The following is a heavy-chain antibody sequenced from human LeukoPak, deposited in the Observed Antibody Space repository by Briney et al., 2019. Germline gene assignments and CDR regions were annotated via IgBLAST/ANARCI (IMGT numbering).Heavy chain of an antibody. J-gene: IGHJ4*02. V-gene: IGHV3-7*01. D-gene: IGHD3-10*01. CDR2: IKQDGSEK. CDR1: GFTFSSYW. CDR3: ARDLTTMVRQGFDY. Sequence: GGSLRLSCAASGFTFSSYWMSWVRQAPGKGLEWVANIKQDGSEKYYVDSVKGRFTISRDNGKNSLYLQVNSLRAEDTAVYYCARDLTTMVRQGFDYWGQGTLVTVSS.